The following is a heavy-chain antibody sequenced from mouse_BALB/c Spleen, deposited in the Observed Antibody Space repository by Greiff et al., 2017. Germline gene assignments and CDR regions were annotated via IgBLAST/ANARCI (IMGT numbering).Heavy chain of an antibody. J-gene: IGHJ3*01. V-gene: IGHV1-14*01. CDR2: INPYNDGT. CDR1: GYTFTSYV. Sequence: VHVKQSGPELVKPGASVKMSCKASGYTFTSYVMHWVKQKPGQGLEWIGYINPYNDGTKYNEKFKGKATLTSDKSSSTAYMELSSLTSEDSAVYYCARWEYGNYGAYWGQGTLVTVSA. D-gene: IGHD2-10*02. CDR3: ARWEYGNYGAY.